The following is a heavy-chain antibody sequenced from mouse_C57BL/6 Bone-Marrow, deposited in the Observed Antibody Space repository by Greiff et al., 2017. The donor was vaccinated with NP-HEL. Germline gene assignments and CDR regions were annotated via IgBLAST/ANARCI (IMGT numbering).Heavy chain of an antibody. CDR1: GFSLTSYG. V-gene: IGHV2-5*01. J-gene: IGHJ3*01. Sequence: VQLQQSGPGLVQPSQSLSITCTVSGFSLTSYGVHWVRQSPGKGLEWLGVIWRGGSTDYNAAFMSRLRITKDNSKSQVFFKMNSLQADDTAIYPLLSSFAYWGQGTLVTVSA. D-gene: IGHD2-10*01. CDR3: LSSFAY. CDR2: IWRGGST.